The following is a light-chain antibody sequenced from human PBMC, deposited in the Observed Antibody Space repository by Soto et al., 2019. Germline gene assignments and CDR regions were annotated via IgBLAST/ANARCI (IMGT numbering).Light chain of an antibody. CDR2: GAS. CDR1: QSVSSN. V-gene: IGKV3-15*01. Sequence: EIVMTQSPATLSVSPGERATLSCRASQSVSSNLAWYHQKPGQAPRLLIYGASTRATGIPARFSGSGSGTEFTLTISSLQSEYFAAYYCQQYNNWPSWTFGQGTKVEIK. CDR3: QQYNNWPSWT. J-gene: IGKJ1*01.